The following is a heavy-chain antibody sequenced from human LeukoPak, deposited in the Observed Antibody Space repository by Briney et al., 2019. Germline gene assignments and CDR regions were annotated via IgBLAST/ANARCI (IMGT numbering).Heavy chain of an antibody. CDR2: ISWNSGSI. CDR3: PREISGIVVVPAANDY. Sequence: GGSLRLSCAASGFTFDDYAMHWVRQAPGKGLEWVSGISWNSGSIGYADSVKGRFTISKDNAKNSLYLQMNSLRAEDTAVYYCPREISGIVVVPAANDYWGQGTLVTVSS. D-gene: IGHD2-2*01. J-gene: IGHJ4*02. V-gene: IGHV3-9*01. CDR1: GFTFDDYA.